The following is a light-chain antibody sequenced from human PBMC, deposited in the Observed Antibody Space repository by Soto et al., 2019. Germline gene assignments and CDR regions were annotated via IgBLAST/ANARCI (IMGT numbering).Light chain of an antibody. CDR2: EVT. J-gene: IGLJ3*02. CDR3: ISYRSGSTLV. Sequence: QSALTQPASVSGSPGQSISISCTGTSSDDGGYNYVSWYQQHPGKAPKLIIYEVTNRPPGVSNRFSGSKSGNTASLTISGLQAEDEADYYCISYRSGSTLVFGGGTKLTVL. V-gene: IGLV2-14*01. CDR1: SSDDGGYNY.